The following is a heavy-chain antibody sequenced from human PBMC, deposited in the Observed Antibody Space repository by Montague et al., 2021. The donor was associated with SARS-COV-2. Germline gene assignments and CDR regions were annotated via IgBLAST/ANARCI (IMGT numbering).Heavy chain of an antibody. CDR3: ARHSGYYDSIGYFDY. CDR2: IYFSGST. CDR1: GDSISNYY. V-gene: IGHV4-59*08. J-gene: IGHJ4*02. Sequence: SETLSLTCTVSGDSISNYYWSWIRQPPGKGLEWIADIYFSGSTNXNPSLESRVSISVITSRNQLSLRLRSVTAADTAVYYCARHSGYYDSIGYFDYWGQGTLVTVSS. D-gene: IGHD3-22*01.